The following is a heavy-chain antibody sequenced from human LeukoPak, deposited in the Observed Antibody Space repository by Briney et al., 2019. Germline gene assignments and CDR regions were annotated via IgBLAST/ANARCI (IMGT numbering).Heavy chain of an antibody. V-gene: IGHV3-23*01. CDR2: IIGSGGRT. Sequence: GGSLRLSCAASGFTFSSSWMSWVPQAPGEGLEWVSPIIGSGGRTYYADSVKGRFTISRDNSKNTLYLKMNSLRAEDTAVYYCAKAYGSYLGAFDIWGQGTMVTVSS. CDR1: GFTFSSSW. J-gene: IGHJ3*02. D-gene: IGHD1-26*01. CDR3: AKAYGSYLGAFDI.